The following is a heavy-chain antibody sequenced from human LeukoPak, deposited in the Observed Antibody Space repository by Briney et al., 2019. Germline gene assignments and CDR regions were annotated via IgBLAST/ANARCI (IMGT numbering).Heavy chain of an antibody. CDR2: INPSGGST. D-gene: IGHD3-22*01. V-gene: IGHV1-46*01. CDR3: ARDLDSSHEYNWFDP. CDR1: GYTFTSYY. Sequence: ASVKVSCKASGYTFTSYYMHWVRQAPGQGLEWMGIINPSGGSTSYAQKFQGRVTMTRDTSTSTVYMELSSQRSEDTAVYYCARDLDSSHEYNWFDPWGQGTLVTVSS. J-gene: IGHJ5*02.